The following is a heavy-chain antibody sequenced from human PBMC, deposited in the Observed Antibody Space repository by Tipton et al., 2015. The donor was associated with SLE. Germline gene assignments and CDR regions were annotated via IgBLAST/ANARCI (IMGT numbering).Heavy chain of an antibody. D-gene: IGHD6-19*01. CDR2: IYTRGST. CDR1: GGSISSGSYY. J-gene: IGHJ6*03. V-gene: IGHV4-61*02. CDR3: ARWAGDYYYYYYMDV. Sequence: TLSLTCTVSGGSISSGSYYWSWIRQPAGKGLEWIGRIYTRGSTNYNPSLKSRVTISVDTSKNQFSLKLSSVTAADTAVYYCARWAGDYYYYYYMDVWGKVTTVTVSS.